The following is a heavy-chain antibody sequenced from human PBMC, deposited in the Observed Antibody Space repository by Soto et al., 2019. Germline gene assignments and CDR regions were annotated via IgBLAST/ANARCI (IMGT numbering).Heavy chain of an antibody. V-gene: IGHV3-23*01. Sequence: GGSLRLSCAASGFTFSSYAMSWVRQAPGKGLEWVSAISGSGGSTYYADSVKGRFTISRDNSKNTLYLQMNSLRAEDTAVYYCAKDQSRYCSGGSCYSGAGYWGQGTLVTVSS. CDR2: ISGSGGST. D-gene: IGHD2-15*01. CDR3: AKDQSRYCSGGSCYSGAGY. CDR1: GFTFSSYA. J-gene: IGHJ4*02.